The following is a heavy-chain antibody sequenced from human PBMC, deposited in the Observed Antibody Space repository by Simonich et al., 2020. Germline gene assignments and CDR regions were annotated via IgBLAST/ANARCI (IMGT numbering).Heavy chain of an antibody. CDR2: IKQDGSEK. V-gene: IGHV3-7*01. CDR3: ARDGLGTAYYYYMDV. D-gene: IGHD7-27*01. J-gene: IGHJ6*03. Sequence: EVQLVESGGGLVQPGGSLSLSCAASGFTFSSYWMSWVRQAPGKGLEWVANIKQDGSEKYYVDAVKGRFTISRDNAKNSLEMQMNSLRAEDTAVYYCARDGLGTAYYYYMDVWGKGTTVTVSS. CDR1: GFTFSSYW.